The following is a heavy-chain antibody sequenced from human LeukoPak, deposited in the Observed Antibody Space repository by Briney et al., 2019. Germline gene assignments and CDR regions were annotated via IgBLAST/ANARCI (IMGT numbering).Heavy chain of an antibody. Sequence: GASVKVSCKASGYTFTSYDINWVRQATGQGLEWMGWMNPNSGNTGYAQKLQGRVTMTTDTSTSTAYMELRSLRSDDTAVYYCARAYDILTGYYDYWGQGTLVTVSS. V-gene: IGHV1-8*01. D-gene: IGHD3-9*01. CDR3: ARAYDILTGYYDY. J-gene: IGHJ4*02. CDR2: MNPNSGNT. CDR1: GYTFTSYD.